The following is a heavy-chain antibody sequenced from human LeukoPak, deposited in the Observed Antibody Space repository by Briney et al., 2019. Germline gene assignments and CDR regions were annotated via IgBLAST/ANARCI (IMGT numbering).Heavy chain of an antibody. V-gene: IGHV4-59*08. CDR1: GGSISSYY. CDR3: ARLGYNDYVARYFDL. CDR2: IYYSGST. J-gene: IGHJ2*01. D-gene: IGHD5-24*01. Sequence: PSETLSLTCTVSGGSISSYYWSWIRQPPGKGLEWIGYIYYSGSTNYNPSLKSRVTISVDTSKNQFSLKLNSVTAADTAVYYCARLGYNDYVARYFDLWGRGTLVTVSS.